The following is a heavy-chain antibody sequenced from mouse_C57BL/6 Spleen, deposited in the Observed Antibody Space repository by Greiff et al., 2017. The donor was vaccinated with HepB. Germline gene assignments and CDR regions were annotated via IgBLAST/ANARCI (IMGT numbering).Heavy chain of an antibody. J-gene: IGHJ2*01. CDR1: GYTFTSYG. CDR3: ARRETGTGYFDY. Sequence: QVQLKQSGAELARPGASVKLSCKASGYTFTSYGISWVKQRTGQGLEWIGEIYPRSGNTYYNEKFKGKATLTADKSSSTAYMELRSLTSEDSAVYFCARRETGTGYFDYWGQGTTLTVSS. CDR2: IYPRSGNT. V-gene: IGHV1-81*01. D-gene: IGHD4-1*01.